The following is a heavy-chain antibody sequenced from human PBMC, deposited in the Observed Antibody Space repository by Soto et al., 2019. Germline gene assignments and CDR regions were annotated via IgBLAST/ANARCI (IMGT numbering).Heavy chain of an antibody. CDR1: GLRFTRSG. Sequence: QVQLVESGGGVVQPGRSLRLSCAASGLRFTRSGMHWVRQAPGKGLEWVALILYDGRKKYYPDSVKGRFTVSRDNSKDTLYVQMDSLRAEDTAVYYCARDYQSWSFDVWGQGTMVTVSS. V-gene: IGHV3-33*05. CDR2: ILYDGRKK. J-gene: IGHJ3*01. D-gene: IGHD6-13*01. CDR3: ARDYQSWSFDV.